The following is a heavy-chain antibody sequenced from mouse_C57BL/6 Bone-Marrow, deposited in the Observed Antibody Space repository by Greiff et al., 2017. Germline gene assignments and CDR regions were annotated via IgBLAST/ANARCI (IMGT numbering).Heavy chain of an antibody. CDR1: GYTFTSYW. V-gene: IGHV1-64*01. J-gene: IGHJ3*01. Sequence: LKQPGAELVKPGASVKLSCKASGYTFTSYWMHWVKQRPGQGLEWIGMIHPNSGSTNYNEKFKSKATLTVDKSSSTAYMQLSSLTSEDSAVYYCARDYDYDEGAWFAYWGQGTLVTVSA. D-gene: IGHD2-4*01. CDR2: IHPNSGST. CDR3: ARDYDYDEGAWFAY.